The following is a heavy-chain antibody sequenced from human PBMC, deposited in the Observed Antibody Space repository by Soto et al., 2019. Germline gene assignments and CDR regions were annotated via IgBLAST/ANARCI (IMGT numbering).Heavy chain of an antibody. CDR1: GDSLGRNY. D-gene: IGHD3-16*01. J-gene: IGHJ4*02. Sequence: SETLSLTCSVSGDSLGRNYWSWIRQPPGKGLEWIGYIYYSGSTNYNPFLESRVTISLAKSRNQFSLRLSSVTAADTAVYYGARGTTISGGGMVTGVPYLDCWGPGALVTAS. CDR3: ARGTTISGGGMVTGVPYLDC. CDR2: IYYSGST. V-gene: IGHV4-59*01.